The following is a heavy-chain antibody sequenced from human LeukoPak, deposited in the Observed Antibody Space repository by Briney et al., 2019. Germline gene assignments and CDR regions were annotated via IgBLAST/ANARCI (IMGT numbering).Heavy chain of an antibody. CDR3: AKTNSLLWFGEPHSFPRKNWFDP. V-gene: IGHV3-23*01. CDR2: ISGSGGNT. D-gene: IGHD3-10*01. Sequence: HPGGSLRLSCAASGFTFNNYGMSWVRQAPGKGLEWVLAISGSGGNTYNADSVKGRFTISRDNSKNTLYLQMNSLRAEDTAVYYCAKTNSLLWFGEPHSFPRKNWFDPWGQGTLVTVSS. CDR1: GFTFNNYG. J-gene: IGHJ5*02.